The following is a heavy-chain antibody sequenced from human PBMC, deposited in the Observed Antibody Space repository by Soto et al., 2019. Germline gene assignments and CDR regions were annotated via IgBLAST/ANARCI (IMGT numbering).Heavy chain of an antibody. CDR2: IYYSGST. CDR3: ARVGALWFGEGGDY. D-gene: IGHD3-10*01. Sequence: QLQLQESGPGLVKPSETLSLTCTVSGGSISSSSYYWGWIRQPPGKGLEWIGSIYYSGSTYYNPSLKSGVTIPVDTSKNQFSLKLSSVTAADTAVYYCARVGALWFGEGGDYWGQGTLVTVSS. CDR1: GGSISSSSYY. V-gene: IGHV4-39*01. J-gene: IGHJ4*02.